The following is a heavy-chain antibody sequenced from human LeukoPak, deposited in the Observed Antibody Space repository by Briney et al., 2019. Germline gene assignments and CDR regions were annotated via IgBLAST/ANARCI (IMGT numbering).Heavy chain of an antibody. D-gene: IGHD6-19*01. Sequence: GGSLRLSCAASGFTFDDYTMHWVRQAPGKGLEWVSLISWDGGSTYYADSVKGRFTISRDNSKNSLYLQMNSLRTEDTALYYCVWSVADHMRWGQGTLDTVSS. CDR2: ISWDGGST. CDR3: VWSVADHMR. CDR1: GFTFDDYT. J-gene: IGHJ4*02. V-gene: IGHV3-43*01.